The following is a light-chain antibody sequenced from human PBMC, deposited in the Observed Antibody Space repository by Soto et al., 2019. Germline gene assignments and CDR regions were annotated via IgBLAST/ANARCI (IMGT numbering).Light chain of an antibody. CDR1: QSVSSSY. CDR2: GAS. V-gene: IGKV3-20*01. J-gene: IGKJ3*01. CDR3: QQYGSPGT. Sequence: EIVLTQSPGTLSLSPGERATLSCRASQSVSSSYLAWYQQKPGQAPRLLIYGASSRATGIPDGFSGSGSGTDFTLTISRLEPEDFAVYYCQQYGSPGTFGPGTKVDIK.